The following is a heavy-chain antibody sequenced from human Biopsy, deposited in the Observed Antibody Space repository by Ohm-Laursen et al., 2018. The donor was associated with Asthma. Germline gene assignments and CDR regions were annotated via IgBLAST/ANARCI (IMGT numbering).Heavy chain of an antibody. Sequence: SLRLSCTASRFTYEMHWVRQAPGKGLEWVAVISYDGSSIYYADSVKGRFTISRDNSKNTLSLQMNSLTAEDTAVYYCAGTFHFWSPYHAEHYQLWGQGTLVTVSS. V-gene: IGHV3-30-3*01. D-gene: IGHD3-3*02. CDR2: ISYDGSSI. CDR3: AGTFHFWSPYHAEHYQL. J-gene: IGHJ1*01. CDR1: RFTYE.